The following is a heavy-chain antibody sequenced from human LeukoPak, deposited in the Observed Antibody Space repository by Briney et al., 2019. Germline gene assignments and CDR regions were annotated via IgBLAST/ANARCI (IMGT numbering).Heavy chain of an antibody. CDR1: GLTFSSYA. J-gene: IGHJ3*02. CDR3: AKDPNGDYIGAFDI. D-gene: IGHD4-17*01. Sequence: PGGSLRLSCAASGLTFSSYAMMWLRQAPGQGLEWVSAITGSGGWALYADSVKGRFTISRDNSKNTLYLQMSSLRAEDTAVYYCAKDPNGDYIGAFDIWGQGTMVTVSS. CDR2: ITGSGGWA. V-gene: IGHV3-23*01.